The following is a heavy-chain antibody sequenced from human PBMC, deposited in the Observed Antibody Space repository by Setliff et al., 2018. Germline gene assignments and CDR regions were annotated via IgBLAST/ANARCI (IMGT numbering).Heavy chain of an antibody. J-gene: IGHJ4*01. Sequence: SVKVSCKASGSFSTHAISWVRQVPGQGLEWMGGIIPILGTTDYAQNFQGRVTITTDESTSSAYLEMSNLRSEDTAVYYCASALIRRVAVAGKSQFDYWGQGTLVTVSS. CDR3: ASALIRRVAVAGKSQFDY. V-gene: IGHV1-69*05. D-gene: IGHD6-19*01. CDR1: GSFSTHA. CDR2: IIPILGTT.